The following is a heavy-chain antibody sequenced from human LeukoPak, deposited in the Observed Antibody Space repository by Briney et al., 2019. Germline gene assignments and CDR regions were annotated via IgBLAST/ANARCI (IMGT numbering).Heavy chain of an antibody. J-gene: IGHJ4*02. CDR1: GFTFSSNL. V-gene: IGHV3-74*01. CDR2: INSDGSST. Sequence: GGSLRLSCAASGFTFSSNLMHWVRPGPGKGRVWVSRINSDGSSTNYADSVKGRFTISRDNAKNTLYLQMNSLRAEDTAVYYCAKAGGSAGYEYWGQGSLVTVSS. CDR3: AKAGGSAGYEY. D-gene: IGHD2-15*01.